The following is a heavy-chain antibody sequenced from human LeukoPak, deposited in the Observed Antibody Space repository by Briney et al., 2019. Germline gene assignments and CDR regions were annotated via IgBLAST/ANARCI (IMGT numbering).Heavy chain of an antibody. CDR2: ISSFSGTI. V-gene: IGHV3-48*01. Sequence: PGGSLRLSCVASGITFSSYSMNWVRQAPGKGLEWVSYISSFSGTINYADSVKGRFTISRDNAKNSLYLQMNSLRAEDTAVYYCARNYGDYTGDYWGQGTLVTVSS. D-gene: IGHD4-17*01. CDR1: GITFSSYS. J-gene: IGHJ4*02. CDR3: ARNYGDYTGDY.